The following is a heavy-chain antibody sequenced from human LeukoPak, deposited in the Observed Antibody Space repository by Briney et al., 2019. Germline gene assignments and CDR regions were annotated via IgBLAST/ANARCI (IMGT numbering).Heavy chain of an antibody. D-gene: IGHD4-17*01. Sequence: GASVTVSRKASGGTFSSYAISWVRQAPGQGLEWMGGIIPIFGTANYAQKFQGRVAITADESTSTAYMELSSLRSEDTAVYYCASPPPADYGETPRYFYGMDVWGQGTTVTVSS. CDR2: IIPIFGTA. J-gene: IGHJ6*02. V-gene: IGHV1-69*13. CDR3: ASPPPADYGETPRYFYGMDV. CDR1: GGTFSSYA.